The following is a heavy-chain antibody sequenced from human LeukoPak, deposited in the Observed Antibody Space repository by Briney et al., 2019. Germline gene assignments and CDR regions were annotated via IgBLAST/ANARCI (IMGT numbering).Heavy chain of an antibody. Sequence: PGGSLRLSCAASGFSFSNYAMSWVRQAPGKGLEWVSVISGSGDNTYYANSVKGRFTISRDNSMNTVYLQMDSLRAEDTAVYFCVRGFYSGSYYYLDNWGQGTQVTVSS. V-gene: IGHV3-23*01. J-gene: IGHJ4*02. CDR3: VRGFYSGSYYYLDN. CDR2: ISGSGDNT. CDR1: GFSFSNYA. D-gene: IGHD1-26*01.